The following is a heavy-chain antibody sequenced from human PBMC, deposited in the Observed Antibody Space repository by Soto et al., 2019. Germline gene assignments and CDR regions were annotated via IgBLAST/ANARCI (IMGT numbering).Heavy chain of an antibody. Sequence: QVQLVQSGAEVKKPGASVKVSCKVSGYTLTELSMHWVRQAPGKGLEWMGGFGPEDGATIYAQKFQGRVTMTEDTSTDTAYMELSSLRSEDTAVYYCATGSIVGATEGLRYWCQGTLVTVSS. V-gene: IGHV1-24*01. CDR1: GYTLTELS. CDR3: ATGSIVGATEGLRY. D-gene: IGHD1-26*01. CDR2: FGPEDGAT. J-gene: IGHJ4*02.